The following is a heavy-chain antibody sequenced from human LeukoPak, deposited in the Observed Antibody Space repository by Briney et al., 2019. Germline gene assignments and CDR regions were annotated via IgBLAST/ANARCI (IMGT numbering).Heavy chain of an antibody. CDR2: ISAYTGHT. CDR1: GFGFTSYG. Sequence: ASVKVSCKASGFGFTSYGINWVRQAPGQRLEWMGWISAYTGHTKYLQKMRGRVTMTTDTSTNTAYMDLRSLTSADTAVYYCARGPGIDVAGVFDYWGQGSLVTVSS. CDR3: ARGPGIDVAGVFDY. V-gene: IGHV1-18*04. D-gene: IGHD6-19*01. J-gene: IGHJ4*02.